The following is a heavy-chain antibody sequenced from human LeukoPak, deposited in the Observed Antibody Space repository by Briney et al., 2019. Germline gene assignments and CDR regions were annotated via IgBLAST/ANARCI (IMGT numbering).Heavy chain of an antibody. CDR3: ARRRDLYSGSYYPFDY. Sequence: GESLKISCKGSGYSFTSYWIGWVRQMPGKGLEWMGIIYPGDSDTRYSPSFQGQVTISADKSISTAYLQWSSLKASDTAMYYCARRRDLYSGSYYPFDYWAQETLVTVSS. V-gene: IGHV5-51*01. J-gene: IGHJ4*02. D-gene: IGHD1-26*01. CDR1: GYSFTSYW. CDR2: IYPGDSDT.